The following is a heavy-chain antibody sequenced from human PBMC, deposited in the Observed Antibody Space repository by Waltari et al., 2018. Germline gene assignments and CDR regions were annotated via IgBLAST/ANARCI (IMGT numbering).Heavy chain of an antibody. V-gene: IGHV3-21*01. Sequence: EVQLVESGGGLVKPGGSLRLSCAASGFTFSSYSMTWVRQAPGKGLEWVSSISSSSSYIYYADSVKGRFTISRDNAKNSLYLQMNSLRAEDTAVYYCARDLAVAGIGADYWGQGTLVTVSS. J-gene: IGHJ4*02. D-gene: IGHD6-19*01. CDR2: ISSSSSYI. CDR1: GFTFSSYS. CDR3: ARDLAVAGIGADY.